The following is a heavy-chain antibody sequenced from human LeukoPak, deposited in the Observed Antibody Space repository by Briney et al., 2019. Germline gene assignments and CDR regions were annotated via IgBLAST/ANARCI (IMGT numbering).Heavy chain of an antibody. CDR3: AREPLRSSSGWL. CDR1: GFTFSSYS. D-gene: IGHD6-19*01. J-gene: IGHJ4*02. CDR2: ISSSSSYI. Sequence: GGSLRLSCAASGFTFSSYSMNWVRQAPGKGLEWVSSISSSSSYINYADSVKGRFTISRDNSKNTLYLQMNSLRAEDTAVYYCAREPLRSSSGWLWGQGTLVTVSS. V-gene: IGHV3-21*01.